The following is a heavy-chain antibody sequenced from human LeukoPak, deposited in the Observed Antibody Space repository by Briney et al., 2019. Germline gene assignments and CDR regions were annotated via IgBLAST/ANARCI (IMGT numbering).Heavy chain of an antibody. CDR1: GGSISSSSYY. CDR2: IYYSGST. CDR3: ARLRGAMTPVTSDFDY. J-gene: IGHJ4*02. Sequence: SETLSLTCTVSGGSISSSSYYWGWIRQPPGKGLEWIGSIYYSGSTYYNPFLKSRVTISVDTSKNQFSLNLSSVTAADTAVYYCARLRGAMTPVTSDFDYWGQGTLVTVSS. V-gene: IGHV4-39*01. D-gene: IGHD4-17*01.